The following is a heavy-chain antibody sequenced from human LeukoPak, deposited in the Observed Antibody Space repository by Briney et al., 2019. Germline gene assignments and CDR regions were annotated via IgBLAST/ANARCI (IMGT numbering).Heavy chain of an antibody. CDR3: ARELLGAFDY. Sequence: VGSLRLSCAASGFTFSTYARHWVRPALGKGLEWVAVICYDGSKKYYADSVKGRFTISRDNSKNTLYLQMNSLRAEDTAVYYCARELLGAFDYWDQGTLVTVSS. J-gene: IGHJ4*02. CDR2: ICYDGSKK. D-gene: IGHD7-27*01. V-gene: IGHV3-30-3*01. CDR1: GFTFSTYA.